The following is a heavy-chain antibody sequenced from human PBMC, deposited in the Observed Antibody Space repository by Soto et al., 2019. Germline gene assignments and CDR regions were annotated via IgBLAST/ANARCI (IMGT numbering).Heavy chain of an antibody. CDR1: GGSISSYY. CDR3: ARHARGYCSGGSCYYNWFDP. CDR2: IYYSGST. J-gene: IGHJ5*02. V-gene: IGHV4-59*08. D-gene: IGHD2-15*01. Sequence: QVQLQESGPGLVKPSETLSLTCTVSGGSISSYYWSWIRQPPGKGLEWIGYIYYSGSTNYNPSLKSRVTISVDTSKNQFSLKLSSVTAADTAVYYCARHARGYCSGGSCYYNWFDPWGQGTLVTVSS.